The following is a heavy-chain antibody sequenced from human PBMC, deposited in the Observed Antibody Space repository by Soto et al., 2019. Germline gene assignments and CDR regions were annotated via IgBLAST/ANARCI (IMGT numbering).Heavy chain of an antibody. CDR3: ARSSGWYLVFDY. Sequence: QVQLVESGGGLVKPGGSLRLSCAASGFTFSDYYMSWIRQAPGKGLEWVSYISSSSSYTNYADSVKGRFTISRDNAKNSLYLQMNSLRAEDTAGYYGARSSGWYLVFDYWGQGTLVTVSS. CDR2: ISSSSSYT. CDR1: GFTFSDYY. J-gene: IGHJ4*02. V-gene: IGHV3-11*05. D-gene: IGHD6-19*01.